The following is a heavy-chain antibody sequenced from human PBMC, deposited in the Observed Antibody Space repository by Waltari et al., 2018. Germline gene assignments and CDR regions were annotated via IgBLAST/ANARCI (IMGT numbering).Heavy chain of an antibody. CDR3: ARIKNDYGDYASRRNAFDI. J-gene: IGHJ3*02. CDR2: IKQDGSEK. Sequence: EWVANIKQDGSEKYYVDSVKGRFTISRDNAKNSLYLQMNSLRAEDTAVYYCARIKNDYGDYASRRNAFDIWGQGTMVTVSS. D-gene: IGHD4-17*01. V-gene: IGHV3-7*04.